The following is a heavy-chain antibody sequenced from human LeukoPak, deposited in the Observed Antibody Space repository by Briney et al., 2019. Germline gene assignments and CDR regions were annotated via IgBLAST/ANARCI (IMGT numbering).Heavy chain of an antibody. CDR3: TREGMGTTFSAWFDP. D-gene: IGHD1-7*01. CDR1: GFTFSSYG. CDR2: VSSDGSID. V-gene: IGHV3-30*03. Sequence: GGSLRLSCAASGFTFSSYGMHWVRQAPGKGLEWVAVVSSDGSIDYYADSVRGRFTVSRDNSQNTLYLQVNSLRVEDTAVYYCTREGMGTTFSAWFDPWGQGTLVTVPS. J-gene: IGHJ5*02.